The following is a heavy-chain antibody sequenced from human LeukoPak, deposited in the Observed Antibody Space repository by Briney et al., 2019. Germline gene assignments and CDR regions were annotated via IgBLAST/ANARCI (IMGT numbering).Heavy chain of an antibody. J-gene: IGHJ4*02. Sequence: SETLSLTCTVSGGSISSGHYWGWIRQPPGKGLEWIGSIYHSGSTYYNPSLKSRVTISVDTSKNQFSLKLSSVTAEDTAVYYCARSVAYWGQGTLVTVSS. CDR2: IYHSGST. CDR3: ARSVAY. CDR1: GGSISSGHY. V-gene: IGHV4-38-2*02.